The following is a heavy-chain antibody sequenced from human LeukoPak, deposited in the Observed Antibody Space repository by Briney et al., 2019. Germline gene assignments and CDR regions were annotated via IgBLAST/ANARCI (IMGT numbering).Heavy chain of an antibody. Sequence: SETLSLTCTVSGGSISSNSYYWGWIRQPPGKGLEWMGSIYYSGSTYYNPSLKSRVTISVDTSKNQFSLKLSSVTAADTAVYYCARQAPSTYYYDSSGYVWGQGTLVTVSS. V-gene: IGHV4-39*01. CDR2: IYYSGST. D-gene: IGHD3-22*01. CDR3: ARQAPSTYYYDSSGYV. J-gene: IGHJ4*02. CDR1: GGSISSNSYY.